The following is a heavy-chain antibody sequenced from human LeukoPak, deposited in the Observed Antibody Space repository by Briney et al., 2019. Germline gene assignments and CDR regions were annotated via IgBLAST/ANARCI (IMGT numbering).Heavy chain of an antibody. Sequence: ASVKVSCKASGGTFSSYAISWVRQAPGQGLEWMGWIHPSTGNPTYAQGFTGRFVFSLDTSVSTTYLQISSLKAEDTAVYYCARAFQSLGGLSLPDYWGQGTLVTVSS. D-gene: IGHD3-16*02. CDR3: ARAFQSLGGLSLPDY. V-gene: IGHV7-4-1*02. CDR1: GGTFSSYA. CDR2: IHPSTGNP. J-gene: IGHJ4*02.